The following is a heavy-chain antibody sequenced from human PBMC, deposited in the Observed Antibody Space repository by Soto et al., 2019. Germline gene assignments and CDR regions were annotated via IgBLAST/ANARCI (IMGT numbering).Heavy chain of an antibody. Sequence: SETLSLTCTVSGGSISSGGYYWSWIRQHPGKGLEWIGYIYYSGSTYYNPSLKSRVTISVDTSKNQFSLKLSSVTAADTAVYYCARGLTGRWGGYDEFDYWGQGTLVTVSS. CDR3: ARGLTGRWGGYDEFDY. J-gene: IGHJ4*02. V-gene: IGHV4-31*03. CDR1: GGSISSGGYY. D-gene: IGHD5-12*01. CDR2: IYYSGST.